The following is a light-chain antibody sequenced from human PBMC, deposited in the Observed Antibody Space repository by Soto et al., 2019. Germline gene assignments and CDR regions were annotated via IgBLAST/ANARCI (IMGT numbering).Light chain of an antibody. CDR3: GSDTSSNAPEVV. Sequence: QSVLTQPASGSGSPGQSITISCTGTSSYVGVYYYVSWCQQHPGKAPKLMIYDVTKRPSGVSNRFSGSISGNTACPTISGLHADEDDHYCSGSDTSSNAPEVVFGGGTKLTVL. CDR2: DVT. V-gene: IGLV2-14*03. CDR1: SSYVGVYYY. J-gene: IGLJ2*01.